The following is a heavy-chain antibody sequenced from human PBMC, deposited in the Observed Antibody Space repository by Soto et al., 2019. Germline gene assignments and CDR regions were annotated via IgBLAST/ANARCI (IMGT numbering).Heavy chain of an antibody. V-gene: IGHV1-18*01. Sequence: ASVKVSCKASGYTFTSYGISWVRQAPGQGLEWMGCISAYNGNTNYAQKLQGRVTMTTDTSTSTAYLEFMSLRSDYTAVYYCARGPPRYYDYIWGSYRYGAFDIWGQGTMVTVSS. CDR3: ARGPPRYYDYIWGSYRYGAFDI. D-gene: IGHD3-16*02. CDR2: ISAYNGNT. J-gene: IGHJ3*02. CDR1: GYTFTSYG.